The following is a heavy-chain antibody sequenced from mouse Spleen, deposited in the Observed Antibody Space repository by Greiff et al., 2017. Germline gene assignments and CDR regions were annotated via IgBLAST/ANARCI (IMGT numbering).Heavy chain of an antibody. Sequence: VQLQQPGAELVKPGASVKLSCKASGYTFTSYWMHWVKQRPGQGLEWIGEIDPSDSYTNYNQKFKGKATLTVDKSSSTAYMQLSSLTSEDSAVYYCARENYFDYWGQGTTLTVSS. CDR2: IDPSDSYT. V-gene: IGHV1-69*02. J-gene: IGHJ2*01. CDR3: ARENYFDY. CDR1: GYTFTSYW.